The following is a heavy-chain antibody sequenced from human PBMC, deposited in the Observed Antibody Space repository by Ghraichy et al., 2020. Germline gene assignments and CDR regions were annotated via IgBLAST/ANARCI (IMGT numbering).Heavy chain of an antibody. Sequence: LETLSLTCTVSGGSISSYYWTWIRQPPGKGLEWIGYIYYSGSTNYNPSLKSRVTISVDTSKNQFSLNLSSVTAADTAVYYCAGHSGSPYYFDYWGQGTLVTVFS. J-gene: IGHJ4*02. CDR1: GGSISSYY. D-gene: IGHD1-26*01. CDR2: IYYSGST. V-gene: IGHV4-59*01. CDR3: AGHSGSPYYFDY.